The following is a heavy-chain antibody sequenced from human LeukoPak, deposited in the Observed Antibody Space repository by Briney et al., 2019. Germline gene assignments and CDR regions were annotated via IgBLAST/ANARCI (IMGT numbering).Heavy chain of an antibody. J-gene: IGHJ5*02. CDR1: GFTFSNAW. CDR3: TTPGRFYDSSGYNWFDP. D-gene: IGHD3-22*01. V-gene: IGHV3-15*01. Sequence: PGGSLRLSCAASGFTFSNAWMSWVRQAPGKGLEWVGRIKSKTDGGATDYAAPVKGRFTISRDDSKNTLYLQMNSLKTEDTAVYYCTTPGRFYDSSGYNWFDPWGQGTLVTVSS. CDR2: IKSKTDGGAT.